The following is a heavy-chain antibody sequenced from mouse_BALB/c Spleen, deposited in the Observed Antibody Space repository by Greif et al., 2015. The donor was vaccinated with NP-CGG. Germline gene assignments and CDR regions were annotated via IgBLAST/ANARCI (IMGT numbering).Heavy chain of an antibody. CDR2: ISYSGST. Sequence: VQLQQSGPGLVKPSQSLSLTCTVAGYSITSDYAWNWIRQFPGNKLEWMGYISYSGSTSYNPSLKSRISITRDTSKNQFFLQLNSVTTEDTATYYCARRGLLRDAMDYRGQGTSVTVSS. D-gene: IGHD1-1*01. CDR3: ARRGLLRDAMDY. V-gene: IGHV3-2*02. J-gene: IGHJ4*01. CDR1: GYSITSDYA.